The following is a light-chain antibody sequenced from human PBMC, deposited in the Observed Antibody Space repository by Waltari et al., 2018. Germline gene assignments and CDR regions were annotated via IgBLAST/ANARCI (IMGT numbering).Light chain of an antibody. CDR1: QSVANN. V-gene: IGKV3-15*01. CDR3: EQYDNWPSLT. J-gene: IGKJ4*01. Sequence: EIVLTQSPAMLSVSPGERATLSCRATQSVANNLAWYQQKHGQAPRLLIYGASTRATGIPPRFSGSGSGTEFILTISSLKSEDSAVYYCEQYDNWPSLTFGGGTKVEIK. CDR2: GAS.